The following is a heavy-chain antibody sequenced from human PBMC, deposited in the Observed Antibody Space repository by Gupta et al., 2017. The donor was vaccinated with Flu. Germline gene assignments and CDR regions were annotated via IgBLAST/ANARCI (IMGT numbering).Heavy chain of an antibody. CDR1: GSAFRSYW. Sequence: EVQLVASAGAIVPPGGSLTLSCAASGSAFRSYWMHWIRQPPGKGLVWVSQISKGGRNIDYAAFVKGRLTTSRNNAKNTLYLQMNSLRIEDTSVYCGARSDGDFVFDYWGQGTLFTVSS. J-gene: IGHJ4*02. CDR3: ARSDGDFVFDY. CDR2: ISKGGRNI. V-gene: IGHV3-74*01. D-gene: IGHD4-17*01.